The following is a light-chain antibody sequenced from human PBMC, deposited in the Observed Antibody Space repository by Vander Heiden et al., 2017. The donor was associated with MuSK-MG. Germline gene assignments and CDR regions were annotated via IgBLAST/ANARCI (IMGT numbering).Light chain of an antibody. J-gene: IGLJ3*02. CDR3: RSYAGSYTWV. V-gene: IGLV2-11*01. Sequence: QSALTQPRSVSGSPGQSVTISCTGTSSYVGGYNYVSWYQQNPGKAPKLMFYDVSKRPSGVPDRFSGSKSGNTASLTISGRQAEDEADYYCRSYAGSYTWVFGGGTKLTVL. CDR1: SSYVGGYNY. CDR2: DVS.